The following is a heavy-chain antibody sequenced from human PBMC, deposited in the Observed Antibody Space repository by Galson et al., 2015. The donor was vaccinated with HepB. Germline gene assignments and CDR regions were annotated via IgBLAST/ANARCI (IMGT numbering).Heavy chain of an antibody. D-gene: IGHD2-2*01. CDR2: IYQDASEK. J-gene: IGHJ4*02. CDR1: GFTFRSYW. V-gene: IGHV3-7*03. CDR3: AREVIPASTAFDY. Sequence: SLRLSCAASGFTFRSYWMSWVRQAPGKGLEWVANIYQDASEKYYVDSVKGRFTISRDNAKNSLFLQMNSLRAEDTAMYYCAREVIPASTAFDYWGQGTLVTVSS.